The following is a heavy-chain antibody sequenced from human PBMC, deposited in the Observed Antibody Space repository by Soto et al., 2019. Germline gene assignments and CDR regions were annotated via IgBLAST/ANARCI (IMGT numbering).Heavy chain of an antibody. CDR2: ISAYNGNT. CDR1: GYTFTSYG. V-gene: IGHV1-18*01. D-gene: IGHD1-1*01. Sequence: ASVKVSCKASGYTFTSYGISWVRQAPGQGLEWMGWISAYNGNTNYAQKLQGRVTMTTDTSTSTAYMELRSLRSDDTAVYYCAIAQYNCNGEAFDIWGQGTMVTVSS. J-gene: IGHJ3*02. CDR3: AIAQYNCNGEAFDI.